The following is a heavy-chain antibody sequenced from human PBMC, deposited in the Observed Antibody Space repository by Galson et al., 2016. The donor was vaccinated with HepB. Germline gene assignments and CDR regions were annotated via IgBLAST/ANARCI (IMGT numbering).Heavy chain of an antibody. V-gene: IGHV1-18*01. Sequence: SVKVSCKASGYTFTSYGISWVRQAPGQGLEWMGWISAYNGNTNYAQKLQGRVTMTTDTSTSTAYMELRSLRSDDTAVYYCAGDLRITIFGVIIPSNWFDPWGQGTLVTVSS. J-gene: IGHJ5*02. CDR2: ISAYNGNT. CDR3: AGDLRITIFGVIIPSNWFDP. CDR1: GYTFTSYG. D-gene: IGHD3-3*01.